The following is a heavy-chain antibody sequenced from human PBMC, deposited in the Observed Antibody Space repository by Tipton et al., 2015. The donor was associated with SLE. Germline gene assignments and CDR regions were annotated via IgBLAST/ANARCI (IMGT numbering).Heavy chain of an antibody. J-gene: IGHJ3*02. D-gene: IGHD1-26*01. Sequence: TPSLTCAVYGGSFSGYYWSWIRQPPGKGLEWIGEINHSGSTNYNPFLKSPVTISVDTSKNQFSLKLSSVTAADTAVYYCASAMGATGGWEDAVDIWGHGALVTVSS. V-gene: IGHV4-34*01. CDR1: GGSFSGYY. CDR2: INHSGST. CDR3: ASAMGATGGWEDAVDI.